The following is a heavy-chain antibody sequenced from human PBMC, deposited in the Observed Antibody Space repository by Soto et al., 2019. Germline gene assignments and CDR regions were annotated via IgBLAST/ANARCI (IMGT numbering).Heavy chain of an antibody. Sequence: SVKVSCKASGDTFNFDTINWVRQAPGLGLEWMGRFNPILSFSNYAQKFQGRVTMTRDTSTSTVYMELSSLRSEDTAVYYCARDESPGIAVAGLDYWGQGTLVTVSS. CDR2: FNPILSFS. CDR3: ARDESPGIAVAGLDY. D-gene: IGHD6-19*01. V-gene: IGHV1-69*04. J-gene: IGHJ4*02. CDR1: GDTFNFDT.